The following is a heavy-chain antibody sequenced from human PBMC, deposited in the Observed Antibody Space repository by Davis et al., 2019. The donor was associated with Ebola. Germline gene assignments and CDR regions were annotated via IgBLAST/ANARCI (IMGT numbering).Heavy chain of an antibody. CDR2: IGTAGDT. J-gene: IGHJ4*02. CDR3: ASPRSAYYDLWSGHYT. D-gene: IGHD3-3*01. V-gene: IGHV3-13*01. Sequence: GESLKISCAASGFTFSSYDMHWVRQATGKGLEWVSAIGTAGDTYYPGSVKGRFTISREDSKRTLFLQLNYLRSEDTGVYYCASPRSAYYDLWSGHYTWGQGAQVTVSS. CDR1: GFTFSSYD.